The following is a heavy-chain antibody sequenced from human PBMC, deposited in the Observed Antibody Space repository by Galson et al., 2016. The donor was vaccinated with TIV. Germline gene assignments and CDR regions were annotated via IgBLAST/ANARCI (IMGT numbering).Heavy chain of an antibody. CDR1: GYRFSDYY. D-gene: IGHD1-26*01. V-gene: IGHV1-2*02. CDR2: VNPNSGGT. J-gene: IGHJ3*02. Sequence: SCKASGYRFSDYYIHWVRQAPGQGLEWMGWVNPNSGGTNFAQKFQDRVTVTTDTSISTMYMELTRLRPADTATYFCAKARPLRGKGAFDIWGQGTVITVSP. CDR3: AKARPLRGKGAFDI.